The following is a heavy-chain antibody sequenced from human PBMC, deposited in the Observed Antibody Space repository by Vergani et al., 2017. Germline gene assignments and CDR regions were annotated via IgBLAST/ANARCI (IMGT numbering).Heavy chain of an antibody. Sequence: QVQLVQSGAEVKKPGSSVKVSCKASGGTFSSYAISWVRQAPGQGLEWMGGIIPIFGTANYAQQFQGRVTITADESTSTAYMELSSLRSDDTAVYYCARDGFTIFGVVQTPHDAFDIWGQGTMVTVSS. CDR2: IIPIFGTA. D-gene: IGHD3-3*01. CDR1: GGTFSSYA. V-gene: IGHV1-69*01. J-gene: IGHJ3*02. CDR3: ARDGFTIFGVVQTPHDAFDI.